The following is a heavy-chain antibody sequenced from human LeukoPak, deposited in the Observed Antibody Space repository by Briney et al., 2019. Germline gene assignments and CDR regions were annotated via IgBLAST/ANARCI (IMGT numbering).Heavy chain of an antibody. Sequence: PGGPLRLSCAASGFTFSSYSMNWVRQAPGKGLEWVSSISSSSSYIYYADSVKGRFTISRDNAKNSLYLQMNSLRAEDTAVYYCARSIFGVVRSYDYWGQGTLVTVSS. D-gene: IGHD3-3*01. CDR1: GFTFSSYS. CDR3: ARSIFGVVRSYDY. J-gene: IGHJ4*02. V-gene: IGHV3-21*01. CDR2: ISSSSSYI.